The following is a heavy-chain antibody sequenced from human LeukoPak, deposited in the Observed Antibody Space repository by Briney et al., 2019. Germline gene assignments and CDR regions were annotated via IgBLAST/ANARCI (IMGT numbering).Heavy chain of an antibody. CDR2: INHSGST. D-gene: IGHD5-18*01. Sequence: SETLSLTCAVYGGSFSGYYWSWIRQPPGKGLEWIGEINHSGSTNYNPSLKSRVTISVDTSKNQFSLKLSSVTAADTAVYYCARAWKAMVTGDRWFDPWGQGTLVTVSS. CDR3: ARAWKAMVTGDRWFDP. J-gene: IGHJ5*02. V-gene: IGHV4-34*01. CDR1: GGSFSGYY.